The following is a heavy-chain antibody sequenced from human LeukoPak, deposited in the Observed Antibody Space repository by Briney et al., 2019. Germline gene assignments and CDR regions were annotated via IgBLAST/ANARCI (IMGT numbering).Heavy chain of an antibody. CDR3: ARLYLPATRFDY. D-gene: IGHD5-24*01. J-gene: IGHJ4*02. CDR2: IYYNGDT. V-gene: IGHV4-59*08. CDR1: GGSITGYS. Sequence: SETLSLTCSVSGGSITGYSWSWIRQTPGKGLEWIGYIYYNGDTHYNPSLNSRLSMSVDTPNKQFSLNLRSVTAADTAVYYCARLYLPATRFDYWGQGTLVTVSS.